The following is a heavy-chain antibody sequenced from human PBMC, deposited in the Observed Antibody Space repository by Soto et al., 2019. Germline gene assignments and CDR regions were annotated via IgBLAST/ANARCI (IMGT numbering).Heavy chain of an antibody. V-gene: IGHV1-3*01. Sequence: QVQLVQSGAEVKKPGASVKVSCKASGYTFTSYAMHWVRQAPGQRLEWMGWINAGNGNTKYSQKFQGRVTITRDTSASTAYMELSSLRSEDTAVYYCARDGTVMSYDDSDIVVVPAAKPNWFDPWGQGTLVTVSS. CDR3: ARDGTVMSYDDSDIVVVPAAKPNWFDP. CDR2: INAGNGNT. D-gene: IGHD2-2*02. CDR1: GYTFTSYA. J-gene: IGHJ5*02.